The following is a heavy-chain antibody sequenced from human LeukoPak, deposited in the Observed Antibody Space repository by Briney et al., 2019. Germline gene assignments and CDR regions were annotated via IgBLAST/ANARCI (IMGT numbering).Heavy chain of an antibody. CDR3: AHPLEVQWLVAFDS. J-gene: IGHJ4*02. Sequence: SGPTLVKPTQTLTLTCTFSGFSLSSSGVGVGWIRQPPGKALERLALIYWNGDIRYSRSLKSRLTITNDTSKNQVVLTMTNMDPVDTATYYCAHPLEVQWLVAFDSWGQGTLVTVSS. V-gene: IGHV2-5*01. CDR2: IYWNGDI. D-gene: IGHD6-19*01. CDR1: GFSLSSSGVG.